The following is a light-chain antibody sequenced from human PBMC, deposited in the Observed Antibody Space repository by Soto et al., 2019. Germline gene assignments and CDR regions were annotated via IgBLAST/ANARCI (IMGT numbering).Light chain of an antibody. V-gene: IGKV3-15*01. Sequence: EIVMTQSPDTLSVSPWDTATLSCRSSQNIHINLAWYQQKPGRAPTLLIYGVTARAPGVPARFSGSGYGTDFTLTIRSVQSGDFGVFYCQQYEGWPRTFGLGTKVEIQ. CDR1: QNIHIN. CDR2: GVT. J-gene: IGKJ2*01. CDR3: QQYEGWPRT.